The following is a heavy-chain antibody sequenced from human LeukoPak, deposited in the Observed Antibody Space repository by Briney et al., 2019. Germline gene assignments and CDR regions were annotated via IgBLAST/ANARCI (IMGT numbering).Heavy chain of an antibody. V-gene: IGHV4-4*07. CDR2: IYSSGST. Sequence: PSETLSLTCTVSGGSISSYYWSWIRQPAGKGLEWIGRIYSSGSTNYNSSLKSRVTMSVDTSKYQFTLKLTSVTAADTAMYYCARDSFDYGSGSPLDYWGQGTLVTVSS. CDR1: GGSISSYY. CDR3: ARDSFDYGSGSPLDY. J-gene: IGHJ4*02. D-gene: IGHD3-10*01.